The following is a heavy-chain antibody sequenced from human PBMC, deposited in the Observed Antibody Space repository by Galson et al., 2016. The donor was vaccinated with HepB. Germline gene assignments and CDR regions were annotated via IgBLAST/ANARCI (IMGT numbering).Heavy chain of an antibody. V-gene: IGHV3-23*01. CDR2: ISGSGGST. Sequence: SLRLSCAASGFSFDYFAMHWVRQAPGKGLEWVSGISGSGGSTYYADSVKGRFTISRDNSKNTLYVQMNSLRAEDTAVYYCAKGYGLFDYWGQGTLVTVSS. J-gene: IGHJ4*02. D-gene: IGHD1-14*01. CDR1: GFSFDYFA. CDR3: AKGYGLFDY.